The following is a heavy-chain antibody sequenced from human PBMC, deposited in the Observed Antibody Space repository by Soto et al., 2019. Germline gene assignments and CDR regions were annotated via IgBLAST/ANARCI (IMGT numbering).Heavy chain of an antibody. CDR1: GFTFSSYA. J-gene: IGHJ6*02. V-gene: IGHV3-30-3*01. Sequence: QVQLVESGGGVVQPGRSLRLSCAASGFTFSSYAMHWVRQAPGKGLEWVAVISYDGSNKYYADSVKGRFTISRDNSNNTLYLQMNSLRAEDRAVYYCARVLSGSSSGGGVWYYGMDVWGQGTTVTVSS. D-gene: IGHD6-6*01. CDR2: ISYDGSNK. CDR3: ARVLSGSSSGGGVWYYGMDV.